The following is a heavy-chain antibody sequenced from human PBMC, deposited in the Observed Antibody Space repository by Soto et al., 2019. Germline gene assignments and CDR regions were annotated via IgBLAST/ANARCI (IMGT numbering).Heavy chain of an antibody. CDR3: ARSQANYDFWSGYSYYYYYYMDV. CDR2: IYYSGST. V-gene: IGHV4-59*01. J-gene: IGHJ6*03. Sequence: SSETLSLTCTVSGGSISSYYWSWIRQPPGKGLEWIGYIYYSGSTNYNPSLKSRVTISVDTSKNQFSLKLSSVTAADTAVYYCARSQANYDFWSGYSYYYYYYMDVWGKGTTVTVSS. D-gene: IGHD3-3*01. CDR1: GGSISSYY.